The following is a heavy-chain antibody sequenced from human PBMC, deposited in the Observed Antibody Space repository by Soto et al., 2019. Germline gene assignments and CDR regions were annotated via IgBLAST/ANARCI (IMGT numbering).Heavy chain of an antibody. CDR1: GFSLSTSRVG. V-gene: IGHV2-5*02. Sequence: QITLKESGPTLVQPTQTLTLTCTFSGFSLSTSRVGVGWIRQPPGKALEWLAAIYWDDAKTYRPSLKSRLTLTKDTSKTHVAITMTSMDPVDTATYYCAHAYGGRSLYWGQGTLVTVSS. D-gene: IGHD1-26*01. CDR3: AHAYGGRSLY. CDR2: IYWDDAK. J-gene: IGHJ4*02.